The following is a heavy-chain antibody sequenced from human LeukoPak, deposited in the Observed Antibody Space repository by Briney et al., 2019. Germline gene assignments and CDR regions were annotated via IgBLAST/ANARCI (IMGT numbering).Heavy chain of an antibody. J-gene: IGHJ4*02. Sequence: GGSLRLSCAASGFSFSNYWMTWVRQAPGKGLEWVANIKEDGSEKYYVDSVKGRFTIFRDNAESSVYLQMNSLRAEDTAIYYCASSYAGDXHXXGQGTLVTVSS. CDR1: GFSFSNYW. CDR3: ASSYAGDXHX. CDR2: IKEDGSEK. D-gene: IGHD4-23*01. V-gene: IGHV3-7*01.